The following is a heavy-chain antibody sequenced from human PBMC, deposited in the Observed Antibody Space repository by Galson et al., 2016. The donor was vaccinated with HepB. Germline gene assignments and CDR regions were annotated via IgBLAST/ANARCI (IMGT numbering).Heavy chain of an antibody. CDR3: ARGLEGLPDDFDI. D-gene: IGHD2-15*01. CDR2: IIPIFNTT. J-gene: IGHJ3*02. Sequence: SVKVSCKASGGTFNSYAINWVRQAPGQGFEWMGGIIPIFNTTNYAQNFQGRVTITADKSTSTAHMELRSLRSEGTAVYFCARGLEGLPDDFDIWGQGTMVTVSS. CDR1: GGTFNSYA. V-gene: IGHV1-69*06.